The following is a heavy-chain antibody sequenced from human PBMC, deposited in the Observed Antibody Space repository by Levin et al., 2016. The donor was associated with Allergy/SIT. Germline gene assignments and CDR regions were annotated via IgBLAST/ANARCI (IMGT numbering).Heavy chain of an antibody. CDR1: GFTFSSYS. D-gene: IGHD3-10*01. Sequence: GESLKISCAASGFTFSSYSMNWVRQAPGKGLEWVSSISSSSSYIYYADSVKGRFTISRDNAKNSLYLQMNSLRAEDTAVYYCARYYYGSGSYAFDIWGQGTMVTVSS. V-gene: IGHV3-21*01. CDR3: ARYYYGSGSYAFDI. CDR2: ISSSSSYI. J-gene: IGHJ3*02.